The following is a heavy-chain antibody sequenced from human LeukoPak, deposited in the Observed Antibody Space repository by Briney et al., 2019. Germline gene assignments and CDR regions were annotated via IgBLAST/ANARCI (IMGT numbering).Heavy chain of an antibody. CDR3: AGVASTTYYYYMDV. CDR2: IYYSGTT. D-gene: IGHD1-1*01. V-gene: IGHV4-39*01. Sequence: SETLSLTCSVSGGSISSRSYYWGWIGQPPGKGLEWIGNIYYSGTTQFNASLKIRVTISVDTSKNQFSLEMSSLTAADTAVYYCAGVASTTYYYYMDVWGKGTTVTVSS. J-gene: IGHJ6*03. CDR1: GGSISSRSYY.